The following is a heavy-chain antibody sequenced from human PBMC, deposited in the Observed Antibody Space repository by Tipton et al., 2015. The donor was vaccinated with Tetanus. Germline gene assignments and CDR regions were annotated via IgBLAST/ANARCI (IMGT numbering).Heavy chain of an antibody. CDR1: GYNFANFW. CDR2: IYPGDSET. Sequence: QLVQSGAEVKKPGQSLEISCKGSGYNFANFWIGWVRQMPGRGLEWMGIIYPGDSETTQSPSFEGQVTISVDKSISTAYLQWSSLKASDTAMYYCARFGAGLQGPWGQGTLVTVSS. V-gene: IGHV5-51*01. D-gene: IGHD3-10*01. CDR3: ARFGAGLQGP. J-gene: IGHJ4*02.